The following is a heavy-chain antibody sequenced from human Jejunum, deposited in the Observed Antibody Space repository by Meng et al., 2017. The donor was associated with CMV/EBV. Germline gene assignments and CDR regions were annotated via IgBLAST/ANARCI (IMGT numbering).Heavy chain of an antibody. CDR2: IWYHGRDM. CDR1: GFILSSFG. Sequence: SGFILSSFGMHWVRQAPGMGLEWVAVIWYHGRDMYYADSVKGRFTISRDDSKSTLYLQMNSLRVEDTAVYYCARDLAVGRIWFDPWGQGTQVTVSS. J-gene: IGHJ5*02. CDR3: ARDLAVGRIWFDP. V-gene: IGHV3-33*01. D-gene: IGHD6-19*01.